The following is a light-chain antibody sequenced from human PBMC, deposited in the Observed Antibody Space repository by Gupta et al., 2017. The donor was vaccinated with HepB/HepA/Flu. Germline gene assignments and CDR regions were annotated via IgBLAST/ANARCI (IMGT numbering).Light chain of an antibody. J-gene: IGKJ3*01. CDR3: RQGKDARFT. V-gene: IGKV2-30*01. CDR1: QSLLYSDGNTY. Sequence: DVVMTQSPLSLPVTLGQPASIYCRSSQSLLYSDGNTYLSWYQQRPGQSPRRLMYEGSKRDSGVPDRFNGSGSGTYFTLKISRVEAEDVGVYYCRQGKDARFTFGHGSKVAIK. CDR2: EGS.